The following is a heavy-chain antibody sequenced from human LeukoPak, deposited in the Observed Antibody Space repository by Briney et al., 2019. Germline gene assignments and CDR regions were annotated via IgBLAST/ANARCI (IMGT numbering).Heavy chain of an antibody. CDR2: IDPSDSYT. CDR3: AATTHSGWYYFHY. CDR1: ADSFTGYW. D-gene: IGHD6-19*01. J-gene: IGHJ4*02. Sequence: GESLKISCKGSADSFTGYWISWVRQMPGKGLEWMGRIDPSDSYTKYSPSFQGHVTISADKSISTAYLQWSSLKASDTAMFYCAATTHSGWYYFHYWGQGTLVTVSS. V-gene: IGHV5-10-1*01.